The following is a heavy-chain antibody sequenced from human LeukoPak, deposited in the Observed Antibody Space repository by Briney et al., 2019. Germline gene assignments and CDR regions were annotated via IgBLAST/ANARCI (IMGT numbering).Heavy chain of an antibody. CDR2: ISGSGDNT. V-gene: IGHV3-23*01. J-gene: IGHJ4*02. Sequence: GGSLRLSCAASGFMFSSNWMSWVRLAPGKGLEWVSGISGSGDNTYYADSVKGRFTISRDNSKNTLYVQVNSLGTEDTAAYYCAKGSYYDSSGSFYFDYWGQGTLVTVSS. D-gene: IGHD3-22*01. CDR3: AKGSYYDSSGSFYFDY. CDR1: GFMFSSNW.